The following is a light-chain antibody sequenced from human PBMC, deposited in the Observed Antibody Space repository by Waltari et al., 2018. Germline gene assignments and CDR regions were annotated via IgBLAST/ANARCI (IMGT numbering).Light chain of an antibody. V-gene: IGLV2-14*01. CDR1: TSDIGNPDY. Sequence: QSALTQPASVSGPPGQSITISCTGTTSDIGNPDYVSWYQQHPGKAPKLLIYEGTNRPSGVSTRFSGSKSGSTASLTISGLQADDEAHYYCSSYTGSSTLLVFGGGTDLTVL. J-gene: IGLJ2*01. CDR3: SSYTGSSTLLV. CDR2: EGT.